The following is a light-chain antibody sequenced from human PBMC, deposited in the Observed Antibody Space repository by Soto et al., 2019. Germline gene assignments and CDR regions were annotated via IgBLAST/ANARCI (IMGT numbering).Light chain of an antibody. CDR2: EVT. V-gene: IGLV2-14*01. J-gene: IGLJ1*01. CDR1: SSDVGYYDY. CDR3: ISYTTSSTYV. Sequence: QSVLTQPASVSGSLGQSITISCTGTSSDVGYYDYVSWYQQHPGKAPKVIIYEVTNRPSGVSNRFAGSKSGNTASLTISGLQAEDEADYSCISYTTSSTYVFGTGTKVTVL.